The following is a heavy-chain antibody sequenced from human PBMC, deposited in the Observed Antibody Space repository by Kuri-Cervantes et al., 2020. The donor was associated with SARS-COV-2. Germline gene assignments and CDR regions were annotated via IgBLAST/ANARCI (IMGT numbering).Heavy chain of an antibody. J-gene: IGHJ5*02. CDR2: INHSGST. V-gene: IGHV4-34*01. CDR1: GGSFSGYY. D-gene: IGHD3-10*01. Sequence: SQTLSLTCAVYGGSFSGYYWSWIRQPPGKGLEWIGEINHSGSTNYNPSLKSRVTISVDTSKNQFSLKLSSVTAADTAVYYCAKRQTDGSGSYWGRFDPWGQGTLVTVSS. CDR3: AKRQTDGSGSYWGRFDP.